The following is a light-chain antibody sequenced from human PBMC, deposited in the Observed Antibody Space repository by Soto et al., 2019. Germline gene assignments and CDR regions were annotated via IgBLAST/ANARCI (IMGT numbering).Light chain of an antibody. Sequence: EIVLTQSPGTLSLSPGERATLSCRASQSVSSSYLAWYQQKPGQAPRLLIYGASSRATGIPDRFSGSGSGTGFTLTVSRLEPEDFAGYYCQQYGSSPPYTFGQGTKLEIK. V-gene: IGKV3-20*01. J-gene: IGKJ2*01. CDR1: QSVSSSY. CDR3: QQYGSSPPYT. CDR2: GAS.